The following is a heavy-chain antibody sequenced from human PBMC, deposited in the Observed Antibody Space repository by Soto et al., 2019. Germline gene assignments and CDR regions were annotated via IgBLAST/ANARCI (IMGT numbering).Heavy chain of an antibody. CDR2: INPNSGGT. CDR3: ASDKLSIAAAGYHYYFDY. Sequence: QVQLVQSGAEVKKPGASVKVSCKASGYTFTGYYMHWVRQAPGQGLEWMGWINPNSGGTNYAQKFQGWVTMTRDTSISTADMQLSRRRSDDAAVYYCASDKLSIAAAGYHYYFDYWGQGTPVTVSS. V-gene: IGHV1-2*04. D-gene: IGHD6-13*01. J-gene: IGHJ4*02. CDR1: GYTFTGYY.